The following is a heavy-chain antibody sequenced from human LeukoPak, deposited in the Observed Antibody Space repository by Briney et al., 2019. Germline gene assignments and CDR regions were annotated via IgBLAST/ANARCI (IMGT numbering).Heavy chain of an antibody. J-gene: IGHJ4*02. CDR3: ARVTRYCGGDCYLYYFDY. V-gene: IGHV4-34*01. D-gene: IGHD2-21*02. CDR1: GGSFSGYY. Sequence: SETLSLTCAVYGGSFSGYYWSWIRQPPGKGLEWIGEINHSGSTNYNPSLKSRVTISVDTSKNQFSLKLSSVTAADTAVYYCARVTRYCGGDCYLYYFDYWGQGTLVTVS. CDR2: INHSGST.